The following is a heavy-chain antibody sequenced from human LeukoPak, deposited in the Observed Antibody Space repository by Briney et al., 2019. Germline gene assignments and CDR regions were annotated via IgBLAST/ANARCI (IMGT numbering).Heavy chain of an antibody. CDR1: GFTFSTYS. Sequence: PGGSLRLSCAASGFTFSTYSMNWVRQAPGKGLEWVSSFSTSSRYIYYADSVKGRFTISRDNAQNTLYLQMNGLSAEDTAIYYCAREREPYMSTGGSDYWGQGTLVTVSS. V-gene: IGHV3-21*01. D-gene: IGHD4-17*01. J-gene: IGHJ4*02. CDR2: FSTSSRYI. CDR3: AREREPYMSTGGSDY.